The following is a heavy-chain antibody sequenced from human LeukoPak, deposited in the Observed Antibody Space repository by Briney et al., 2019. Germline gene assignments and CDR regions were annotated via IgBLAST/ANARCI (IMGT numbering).Heavy chain of an antibody. CDR1: GFTFSSYA. V-gene: IGHV3-23*01. J-gene: IGHJ4*02. CDR2: ISGSGGST. CDR3: AKEGGCSSTSCYGIFDY. D-gene: IGHD2-2*01. Sequence: GGSLRLSCAASGFTFSSYAMSWVRQAPGKGLEWVSAISGSGGSTYYADSVKGRFTISRDNSKNTLYLQMNSLRAEDTAVYYCAKEGGCSSTSCYGIFDYWGQGTLVTVSS.